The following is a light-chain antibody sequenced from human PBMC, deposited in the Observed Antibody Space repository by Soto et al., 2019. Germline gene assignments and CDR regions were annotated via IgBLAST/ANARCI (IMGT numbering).Light chain of an antibody. V-gene: IGKV1-39*01. CDR1: QSISSY. Sequence: DIQLTQSHSSLSASVGDRVTITCRASQSISSYLNWYQQKPGKAPKLLIYAASSLQSGVPSRFSGSGSGTDFTLTISSLQPEDFATYYCQQSYSTPWTFGQGTKVDI. J-gene: IGKJ1*01. CDR2: AAS. CDR3: QQSYSTPWT.